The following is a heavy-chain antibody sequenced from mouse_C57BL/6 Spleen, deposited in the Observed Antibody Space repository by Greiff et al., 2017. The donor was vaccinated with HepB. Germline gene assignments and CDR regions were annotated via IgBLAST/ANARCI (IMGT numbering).Heavy chain of an antibody. CDR3: ASPLIYYDYDAYAMDY. CDR2: IGPGSGST. D-gene: IGHD2-4*01. J-gene: IGHJ4*01. CDR1: GYTFTDYY. Sequence: QVQLQQSGAELVKPGASVKISCKASGYTFTDYYINWVKQRPGQGLEWIGKIGPGSGSTYYNEKFKGKATLTADKSSSTAYMQLSSLTSEDSAVYFCASPLIYYDYDAYAMDYWGQGTSVTVSS. V-gene: IGHV1-77*01.